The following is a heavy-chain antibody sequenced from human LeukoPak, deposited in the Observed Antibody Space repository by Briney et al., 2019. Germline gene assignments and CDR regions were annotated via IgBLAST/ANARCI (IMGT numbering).Heavy chain of an antibody. CDR2: INPSGGST. J-gene: IGHJ6*04. CDR3: ARDRRGNYDFWSLTMDV. D-gene: IGHD3-3*01. V-gene: IGHV1-46*01. Sequence: ASVKVSCKASGYTFTSYYMHWVRQAPGQGLEWMGIINPSGGSTSYTQKFQGRVTMTRDTSTSTVYMELSSLRSEDTAVYYCARDRRGNYDFWSLTMDVWGKGTTVTVSS. CDR1: GYTFTSYY.